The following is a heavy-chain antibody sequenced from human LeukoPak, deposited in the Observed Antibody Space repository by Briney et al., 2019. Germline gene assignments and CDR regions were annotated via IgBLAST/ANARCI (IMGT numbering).Heavy chain of an antibody. J-gene: IGHJ4*02. Sequence: GGSLRLSCAGSGFSFGSHAMNRVRQAAGKGLEWVSVISGDGTGTFYADSVKGRFTISRDNSKYTVYLQMHSLRAEDTALYYCAKERLSYYDSGSPLDFWGQGTLVTVSS. CDR2: ISGDGTGT. CDR3: AKERLSYYDSGSPLDF. CDR1: GFSFGSHA. D-gene: IGHD3-10*01. V-gene: IGHV3-23*01.